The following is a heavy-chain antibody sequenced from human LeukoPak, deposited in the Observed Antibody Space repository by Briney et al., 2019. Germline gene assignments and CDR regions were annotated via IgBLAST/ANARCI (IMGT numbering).Heavy chain of an antibody. CDR1: GFTVRSNY. D-gene: IGHD1-14*01. CDR3: ARARKGYYYYYGMDV. J-gene: IGHJ6*02. CDR2: IYSGGST. Sequence: GGSLRLSCAASGFTVRSNYMSWVRQAPGKGLDWVSVIYSGGSTYYADSVKGRFTISRDNSKNTLYLQMNSLRAEDTAVYYCARARKGYYYYYGMDVWGQGTTVTVSS. V-gene: IGHV3-66*01.